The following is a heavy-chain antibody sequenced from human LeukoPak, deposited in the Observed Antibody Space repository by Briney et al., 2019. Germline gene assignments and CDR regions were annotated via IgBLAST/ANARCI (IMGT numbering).Heavy chain of an antibody. Sequence: SVKVSCKASGGTFSSYAISWVRQAPGQGLEWMGRIIPILGIANYAQKFQGRVTITANKSTSTAYMELSSLRSEDTAVYYCASVLSGIAVAGSFDPWGQGTLVTVSS. CDR3: ASVLSGIAVAGSFDP. D-gene: IGHD6-19*01. CDR1: GGTFSSYA. J-gene: IGHJ5*02. CDR2: IIPILGIA. V-gene: IGHV1-69*04.